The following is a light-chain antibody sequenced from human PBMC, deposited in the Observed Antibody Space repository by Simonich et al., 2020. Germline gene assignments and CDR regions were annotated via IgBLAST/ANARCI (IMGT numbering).Light chain of an antibody. CDR1: QSVLYSSNNKNY. CDR2: WAS. Sequence: DIVMTQSPDSLAVSLGERATINCKSSQSVLYSSNNKNYLAWYQQKPEQPPKLLIYWASTRESGVPDRFSGSGSGTEFTLTISSLQAEDVAVYYCQQYYSTPPWTFGQGTKVEIK. J-gene: IGKJ1*01. V-gene: IGKV4-1*01. CDR3: QQYYSTPPWT.